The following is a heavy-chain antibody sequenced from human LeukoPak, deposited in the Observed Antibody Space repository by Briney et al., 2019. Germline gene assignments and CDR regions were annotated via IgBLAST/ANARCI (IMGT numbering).Heavy chain of an antibody. J-gene: IGHJ4*01. V-gene: IGHV4-38-2*02. Sequence: SETLSLTCTVSGYSISSGYYWGWFRQPPGKGLEWIGRIYLSGSTYYNPSLRSRGTISADTSKNQFSLKLSPVTAPDTGVYYCARVGGPTVTTPRVFDYWGQGTLVSVSS. D-gene: IGHD4-17*01. CDR2: IYLSGST. CDR1: GYSISSGYY. CDR3: ARVGGPTVTTPRVFDY.